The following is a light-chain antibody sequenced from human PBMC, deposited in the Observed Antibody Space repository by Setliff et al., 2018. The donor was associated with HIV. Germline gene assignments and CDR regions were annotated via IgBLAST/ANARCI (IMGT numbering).Light chain of an antibody. CDR2: DVS. J-gene: IGLJ1*01. CDR1: SGDVGGYNY. V-gene: IGLV2-14*01. Sequence: QSVLPQPASVSGSPGQSITISCTGTSGDVGGYNYVSWYQQHPGKAPKFMIYDVSKRPSGVSNRFSGSKSGNTASLTISGLQAEDEADYYCSSYTSSSTYAFGTGTKVTVL. CDR3: SSYTSSSTYA.